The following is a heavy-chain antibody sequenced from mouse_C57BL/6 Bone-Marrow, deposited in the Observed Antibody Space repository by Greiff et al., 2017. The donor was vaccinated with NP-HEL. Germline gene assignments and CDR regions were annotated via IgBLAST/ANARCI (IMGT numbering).Heavy chain of an antibody. CDR1: GYTFTSYW. J-gene: IGHJ2*01. V-gene: IGHV1-50*01. D-gene: IGHD1-1*02. Sequence: QVQLKESGAELVKPGASVKLSCKASGYTFTSYWMQWVKQRPGQGLEWIGEIDPSDSYTNYNQKFKGKATLTVDTSSSTAYMQLSSLTSEDSAVYYGAREGGPGGTLDYWGQGTTLTVSS. CDR2: IDPSDSYT. CDR3: AREGGPGGTLDY.